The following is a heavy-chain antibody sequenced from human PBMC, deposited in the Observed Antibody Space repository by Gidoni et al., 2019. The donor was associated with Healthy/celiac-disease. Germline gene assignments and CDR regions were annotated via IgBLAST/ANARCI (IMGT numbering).Heavy chain of an antibody. CDR2: IVVGSGNT. V-gene: IGHV1-58*02. CDR3: AAGFLEWLPQRYYYYYGMDV. J-gene: IGHJ6*02. Sequence: QMQLVPSGPEVKTPGTSVKVSCWASGFPFTSSDMQWVRQASGQRLEWIGWIVVGSGNTNYAQKFQERVTITSDMSTSTAYMELISLRTEDTAVYYCAAGFLEWLPQRYYYYYGMDVWGQGTTVTVSS. CDR1: GFPFTSSD. D-gene: IGHD3-3*01.